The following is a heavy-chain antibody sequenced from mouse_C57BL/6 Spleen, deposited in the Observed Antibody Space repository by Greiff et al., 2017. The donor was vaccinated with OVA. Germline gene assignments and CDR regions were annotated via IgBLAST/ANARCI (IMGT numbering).Heavy chain of an antibody. Sequence: EVNLVESGEGLVKPGGSLKLSCAASGFTFSSYAMSWVRQTPEKRLEWVAYISSGGDYIYYADTVKGRFTISRDNARNTLYLQMSSLKSEDTAMYYCTRDRGLFSMDYWGQGTSVTVSS. CDR3: TRDRGLFSMDY. CDR2: ISSGGDYI. V-gene: IGHV5-9-1*02. D-gene: IGHD1-1*01. CDR1: GFTFSSYA. J-gene: IGHJ4*01.